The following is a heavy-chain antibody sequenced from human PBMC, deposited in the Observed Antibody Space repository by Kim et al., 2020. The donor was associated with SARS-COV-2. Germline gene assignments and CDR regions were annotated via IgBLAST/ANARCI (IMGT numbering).Heavy chain of an antibody. CDR2: ISWNSGSI. J-gene: IGHJ3*02. V-gene: IGHV3-9*01. CDR1: GFTFDDYA. CDR3: AKDRAYYYGSGSYLGDDAFDI. D-gene: IGHD3-10*01. Sequence: GGSLRLSCAASGFTFDDYAMHWVRQAPGKGLEWVSGISWNSGSIGYADSVKGRFTISRDNAKISLYLQMNSLRAEDTALYYCAKDRAYYYGSGSYLGDDAFDIWGQGTMVTVSS.